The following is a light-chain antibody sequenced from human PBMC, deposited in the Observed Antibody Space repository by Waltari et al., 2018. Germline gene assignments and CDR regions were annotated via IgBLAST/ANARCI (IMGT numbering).Light chain of an antibody. Sequence: EIVLTQSPGTLSLSPGERATLSCRASQSVSSSYLAWYQQKPGQAPRLLIYDASSRATGIPYRFSGSGSGTDFTLTINRLEPEDFAVYYCQQYHSSPPTFGGGTKVEIK. CDR1: QSVSSSY. V-gene: IGKV3-20*01. J-gene: IGKJ4*01. CDR2: DAS. CDR3: QQYHSSPPT.